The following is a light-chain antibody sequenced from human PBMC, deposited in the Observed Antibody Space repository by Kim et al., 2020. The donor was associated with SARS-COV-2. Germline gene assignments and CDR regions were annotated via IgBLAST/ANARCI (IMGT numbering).Light chain of an antibody. CDR1: NIGSKS. CDR3: QVWHSGSDQGGV. CDR2: FDS. V-gene: IGLV3-21*04. Sequence: SYELTQPPSVSVAPGETARITCGGDNIGSKSVHWYQQRPGQAPVLVIYFDSDRPSGIPERFSGSNSGNTATLTISRVEAGDEADYYCQVWHSGSDQGGVFGGGTKVTVL. J-gene: IGLJ3*02.